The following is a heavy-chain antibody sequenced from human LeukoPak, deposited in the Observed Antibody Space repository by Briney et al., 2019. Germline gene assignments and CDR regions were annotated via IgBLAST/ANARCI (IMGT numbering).Heavy chain of an antibody. D-gene: IGHD3-22*01. CDR2: IIPVFGPA. CDR3: AREYDSSGYYYLNWFDP. Sequence: SVKVSCRASGDAFSNYAISWVRQAPGQGLEWLGAIIPVFGPANYAQKFQGRLTITADESTRTAYMELSSLRSEDTAVYYCAREYDSSGYYYLNWFDPWGPGTLVIVSS. CDR1: GDAFSNYA. V-gene: IGHV1-69*01. J-gene: IGHJ5*02.